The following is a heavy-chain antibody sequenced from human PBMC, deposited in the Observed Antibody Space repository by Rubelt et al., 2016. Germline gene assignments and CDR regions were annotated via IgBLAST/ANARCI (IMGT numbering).Heavy chain of an antibody. V-gene: IGHV3-74*01. CDR1: GFSFSSYW. CDR3: ARENYGGNSPFDF. CDR2: INSDGSST. Sequence: EVQLLESGGGLVQPGGSLRLSCAASGFSFSSYWMHWVRQAPGKGLVWVSRINSDGSSTSYADSVKGRFTISRDNAKNKMYLQMKDLRAEEPAGYYCARENYGGNSPFDFWGQGTLVTVSS. J-gene: IGHJ4*02. D-gene: IGHD4-23*01.